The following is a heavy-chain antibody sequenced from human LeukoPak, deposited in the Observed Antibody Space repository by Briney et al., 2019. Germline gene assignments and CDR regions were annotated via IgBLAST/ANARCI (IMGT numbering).Heavy chain of an antibody. CDR2: ISSSSMS. J-gene: IGHJ5*02. Sequence: GGSLRLSCAASGFTFSSYAMSWVRQAPGKGLEWVSYISSSSMSYYADSVKGRFTISRDNAKKSLYLQMNSLRDEDTAVYYCARVKSPGIAVAGSFDPWGQGTLVTVSS. V-gene: IGHV3-48*02. D-gene: IGHD6-19*01. CDR1: GFTFSSYA. CDR3: ARVKSPGIAVAGSFDP.